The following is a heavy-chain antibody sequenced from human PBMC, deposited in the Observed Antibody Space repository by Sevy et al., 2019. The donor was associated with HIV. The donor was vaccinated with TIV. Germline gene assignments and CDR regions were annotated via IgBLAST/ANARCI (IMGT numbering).Heavy chain of an antibody. Sequence: GGSLRLSCAASGFTFSAYYMTWIRQAPGKGLEWVSYISSGSTYTNYADSVKGRFTVSRDNAKNSLYLQMNSLRAEDTAVYYCARSRSNYGDYDFDYWGQGTLVTVSS. CDR1: GFTFSAYY. V-gene: IGHV3-11*06. CDR3: ARSRSNYGDYDFDY. CDR2: ISSGSTYT. J-gene: IGHJ4*02. D-gene: IGHD4-17*01.